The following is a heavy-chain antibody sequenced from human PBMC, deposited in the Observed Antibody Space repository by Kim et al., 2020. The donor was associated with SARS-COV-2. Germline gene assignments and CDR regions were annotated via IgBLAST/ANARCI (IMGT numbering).Heavy chain of an antibody. J-gene: IGHJ4*02. CDR3: AKGRITMVRGVTPDY. V-gene: IGHV3-23*01. D-gene: IGHD3-10*01. Sequence: DAVKGRFTISRDNSKNTLYLQMNSLRAEDTAVYYCAKGRITMVRGVTPDYWGQGTLVTVSS.